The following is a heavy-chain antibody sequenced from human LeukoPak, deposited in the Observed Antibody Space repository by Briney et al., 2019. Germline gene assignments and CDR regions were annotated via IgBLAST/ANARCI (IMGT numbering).Heavy chain of an antibody. CDR2: IRQDGSDQ. V-gene: IGHV3-30*04. CDR1: GFTFSSYS. CDR3: AKDMGLGPFRSLLVEYGSGFDY. D-gene: IGHD3-10*01. Sequence: GGSLRLSCAASGFTFSSYSMHWVRQAPGKGLEWVGGIRQDGSDQYYADSVKGQFTISRDNSKNTLYLQMNSLRAEDTAVYYCAKDMGLGPFRSLLVEYGSGFDYWGQGTLVTVSS. J-gene: IGHJ4*02.